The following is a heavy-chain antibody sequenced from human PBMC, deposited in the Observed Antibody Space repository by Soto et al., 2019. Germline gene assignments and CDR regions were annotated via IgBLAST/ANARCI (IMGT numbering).Heavy chain of an antibody. J-gene: IGHJ6*02. V-gene: IGHV1-18*01. Sequence: ASVKVSCKMSGYTFTSYCISWVRQAPGQGLEWMGWISTHNGDTNFAQKFQGRVTLTTDTSTNTAYMDLRSLTSDDTAVYYCARGYDILTGLAYYYGMDVWGQGTTVTVSS. CDR2: ISTHNGDT. D-gene: IGHD3-9*01. CDR3: ARGYDILTGLAYYYGMDV. CDR1: GYTFTSYC.